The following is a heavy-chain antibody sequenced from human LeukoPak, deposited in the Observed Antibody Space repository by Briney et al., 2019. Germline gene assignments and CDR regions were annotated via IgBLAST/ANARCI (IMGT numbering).Heavy chain of an antibody. CDR2: IYHSGST. CDR1: GYSISSAYN. D-gene: IGHD6-19*01. J-gene: IGHJ4*02. Sequence: SETLSLTCTVSGYSISSAYNWGWIRQPPGKGLEWIGSIYHSGSTYYNASLKSRVTISVDTSKNQFSLKLNPVTAADTAVYYCVRYLGGSGWFHFDYWGQGTLVTVSS. CDR3: VRYLGGSGWFHFDY. V-gene: IGHV4-38-2*02.